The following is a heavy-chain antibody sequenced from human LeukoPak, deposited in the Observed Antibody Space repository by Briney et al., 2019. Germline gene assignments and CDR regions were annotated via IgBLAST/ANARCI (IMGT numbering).Heavy chain of an antibody. J-gene: IGHJ3*02. D-gene: IGHD4-23*01. V-gene: IGHV4-38-2*02. CDR1: GYSISSGYY. Sequence: SETLSLTCTVSGYSISSGYYWGWIRQPPGKGLEWIGSIYHSGSTYYNPSLKSRVTISVDTSKNQFSLKLSSVTAADTAVYYCARDRWAGGAFDIWGQGTMVTVSS. CDR2: IYHSGST. CDR3: ARDRWAGGAFDI.